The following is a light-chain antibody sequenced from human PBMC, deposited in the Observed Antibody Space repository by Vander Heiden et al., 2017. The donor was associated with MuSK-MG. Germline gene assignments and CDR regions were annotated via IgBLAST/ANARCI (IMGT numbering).Light chain of an antibody. CDR2: AAS. CDR1: EIINNW. CDR3: QQHHTPPWT. Sequence: DIQMTQSPSTLSASVGDRVTITCRASEIINNWLAWYQQRPGTAPKVLIFAASSLEAEVPSRFSGGGSGTEFTLTIRRLQPDDFGTYYCQQHHTPPWTFGQGTKVEVK. V-gene: IGKV1-5*03. J-gene: IGKJ1*01.